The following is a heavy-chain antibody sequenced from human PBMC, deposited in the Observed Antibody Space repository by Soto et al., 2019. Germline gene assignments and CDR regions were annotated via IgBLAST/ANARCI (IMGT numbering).Heavy chain of an antibody. CDR2: INAGNGDT. V-gene: IGHV1-3*01. CDR3: ARVEATANYYYYGMDV. D-gene: IGHD6-25*01. Sequence: ASVKVSCKASGYTFTSYAMHWVRQAPGQRLEWMGWINAGNGDTKYSQKFQGRVTITRDTSASTAYMELSSLRSEDTAVYYCARVEATANYYYYGMDVWGQGTTVTVSS. J-gene: IGHJ6*02. CDR1: GYTFTSYA.